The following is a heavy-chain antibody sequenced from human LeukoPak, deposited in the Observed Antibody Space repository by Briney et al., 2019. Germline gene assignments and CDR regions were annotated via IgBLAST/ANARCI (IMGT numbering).Heavy chain of an antibody. CDR3: ARAADYCPACFQH. V-gene: IGHV3-23*01. CDR1: GFTFNSYT. D-gene: IGHD4/OR15-4a*01. Sequence: GESLRLSCTASGFTFNSYTMSWVRQAQGRGMEWISAIVGRGDVTDHADSVKGRFTVSRENAKNSLYLQMNSLRAGDTAVYYCARAADYCPACFQHWGQGTLVTVSS. CDR2: IVGRGDVT. J-gene: IGHJ1*01.